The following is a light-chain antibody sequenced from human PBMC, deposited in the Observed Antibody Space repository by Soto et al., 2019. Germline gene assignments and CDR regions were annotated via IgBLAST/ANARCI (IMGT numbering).Light chain of an antibody. J-gene: IGKJ1*01. CDR3: LQDYNYPWT. CDR1: QGSIND. V-gene: IGKV1-6*01. Sequence: QMNLSPASVSASLGDRVTITCRASQGSINDLGWYQQKPGKAPKLLIYAAPTLQSGVPSRFSGSGSGTGFTLTISSLQPEDCATYYCLQDYNYPWTFGQGTKVDI. CDR2: AAP.